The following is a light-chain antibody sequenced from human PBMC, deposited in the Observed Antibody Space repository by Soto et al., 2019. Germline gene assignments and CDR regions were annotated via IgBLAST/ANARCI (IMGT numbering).Light chain of an antibody. Sequence: QSVLTQPASVSWSPGQSITISCTGTSSDVGGYKYVSWYQKHPGKAPKLMIYEVSNRPSGVSNRFSGSKSGNTASLTISGLQAEDEADYYCSSHTSISTVVFGGGTKVTVL. CDR1: SSDVGGYKY. J-gene: IGLJ3*02. CDR2: EVS. V-gene: IGLV2-14*01. CDR3: SSHTSISTVV.